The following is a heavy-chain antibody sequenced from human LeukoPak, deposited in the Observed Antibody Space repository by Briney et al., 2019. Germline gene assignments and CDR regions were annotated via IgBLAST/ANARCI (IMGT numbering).Heavy chain of an antibody. Sequence: SETLSLTCAVYGGSFSGYNWSWIRQPPRKGLEWIGEINHSGSTNYNPSLKSRVTISVDTSKNQFSLKLSSVTAADTAVYYCAREYLTVTTLGYYYYYYMDVWGKGTTVTVSS. D-gene: IGHD4-11*01. J-gene: IGHJ6*03. CDR2: INHSGST. V-gene: IGHV4-34*01. CDR1: GGSFSGYN. CDR3: AREYLTVTTLGYYYYYYMDV.